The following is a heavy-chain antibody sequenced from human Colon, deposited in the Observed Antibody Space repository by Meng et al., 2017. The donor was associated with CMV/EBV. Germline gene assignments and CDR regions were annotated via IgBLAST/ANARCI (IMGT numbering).Heavy chain of an antibody. Sequence: GESLKISCAASGFTFNTYAMHWVRQAPGKGLEWVAVISDDGNNKYYVDSVKGRFRFTISRDNSKNTMFLQMNSLRVEVTAVYYCARDVSGGYTLGNWGQGTLVTVSS. CDR3: ARDVSGGYTLGN. J-gene: IGHJ4*02. V-gene: IGHV3-30-3*01. D-gene: IGHD5-12*01. CDR2: ISDDGNNK. CDR1: GFTFNTYA.